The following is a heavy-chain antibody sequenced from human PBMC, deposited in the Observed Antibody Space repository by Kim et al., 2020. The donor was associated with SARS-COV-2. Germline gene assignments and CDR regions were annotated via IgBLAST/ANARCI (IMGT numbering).Heavy chain of an antibody. CDR2: ISSSSSYI. Sequence: GGSLRLSCAASGFTFSSYSMNWVRQAPGKGLEWVSSISSSSSYIYYADSVKGRFTISRDNAKNSLYLQMNSLRAEDTAVYYCAITCQQRGATTRYYYYDYGMDVWGQGTTVTVSS. D-gene: IGHD6-25*01. V-gene: IGHV3-21*01. CDR1: GFTFSSYS. J-gene: IGHJ6*02. CDR3: AITCQQRGATTRYYYYDYGMDV.